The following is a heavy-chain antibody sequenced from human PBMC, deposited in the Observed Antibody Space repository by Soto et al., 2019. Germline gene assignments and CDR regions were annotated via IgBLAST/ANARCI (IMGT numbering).Heavy chain of an antibody. J-gene: IGHJ6*02. V-gene: IGHV3-30-3*01. D-gene: IGHD2-15*01. Sequence: QVPLVESGGGVVQPGRSLRLSCAASGFTFSSYVMYWVRQAPGKGLEWVAVISYDGRNKHYADSVKGRFTISRDNSKNTLNLQMNSLRAEDTAVYYCARAGCDGGSCYTLVGLRYGMDVWGQGTTVTVSS. CDR1: GFTFSSYV. CDR3: ARAGCDGGSCYTLVGLRYGMDV. CDR2: ISYDGRNK.